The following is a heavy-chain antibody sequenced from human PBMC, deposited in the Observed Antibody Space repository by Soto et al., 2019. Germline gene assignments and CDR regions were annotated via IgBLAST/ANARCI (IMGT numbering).Heavy chain of an antibody. Sequence: PSETLSLTCTVSGGSISSSDFCWGWLRQPPGKGLDFIGSMYYSGTTYYNPSLKNRITISVDTSKNQFSLKLISVTAADTAVYYCAVVDSTGNWFDPWGQGALVTVSS. D-gene: IGHD3-22*01. CDR3: AVVDSTGNWFDP. CDR1: GGSISSSDFC. V-gene: IGHV4-39*01. CDR2: MYYSGTT. J-gene: IGHJ5*02.